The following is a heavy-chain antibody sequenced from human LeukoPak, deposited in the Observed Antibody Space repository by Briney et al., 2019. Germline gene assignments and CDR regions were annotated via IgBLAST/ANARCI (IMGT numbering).Heavy chain of an antibody. Sequence: SETLSLTCGVSSEFFSGYYWSWIRQPPGKGLEWIGYIYYSGSTNYNPSLKSRVTISVDTSKNQFSLKLSSVTAADTAVYYCARSRGGYGDYGSWFDPWGQGILVSVSS. D-gene: IGHD4-17*01. CDR3: ARSRGGYGDYGSWFDP. CDR1: SEFFSGYY. V-gene: IGHV4-59*01. J-gene: IGHJ5*02. CDR2: IYYSGST.